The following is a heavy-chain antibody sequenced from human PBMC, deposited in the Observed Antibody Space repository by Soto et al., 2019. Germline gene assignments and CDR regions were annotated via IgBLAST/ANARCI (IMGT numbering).Heavy chain of an antibody. D-gene: IGHD3-10*01. J-gene: IGHJ4*02. CDR3: ARSSGSYYLNSDY. CDR2: IYYSGST. V-gene: IGHV4-59*08. Sequence: PSETLSLTCTVSGGSISSYYWSWIRQPPGKGLEWIGSIYYSGSTNYNPSLKSRVTISVDTSKNQFSLKLSSVTAADTAVYYCARSSGSYYLNSDYWGQGTLVTVSS. CDR1: GGSISSYY.